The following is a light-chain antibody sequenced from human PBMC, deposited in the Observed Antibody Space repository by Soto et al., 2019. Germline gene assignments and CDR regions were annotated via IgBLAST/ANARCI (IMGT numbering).Light chain of an antibody. CDR3: QQYGSSPLYT. CDR2: GTS. Sequence: EVVLTQSPGTLSLSPGERATLSCRASQTVSSSYLAWYQQKPGQAPRLLIRGTSSRATGIPDRFSGSGSGTDFTLTIGRLEPEDFAVYYCQQYGSSPLYTFGQGTKLEIK. J-gene: IGKJ2*01. V-gene: IGKV3-20*01. CDR1: QTVSSSY.